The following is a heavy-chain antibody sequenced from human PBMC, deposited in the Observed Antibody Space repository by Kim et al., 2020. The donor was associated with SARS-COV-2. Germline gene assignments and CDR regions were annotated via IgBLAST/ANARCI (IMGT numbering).Heavy chain of an antibody. CDR2: GFYSGST. J-gene: IGHJ4*02. CDR3: ARRFGGSHESYFDL. Sequence: SETLSLTCTVSGGSVSIGSYYWSWIRQPPGKGLEWIGYGFYSGSTNYNPSLEGRVTISVDTSKNQFSLRLSSVTAADTAVYYCARRFGGSHESYFDLWGQGAPVTVSS. CDR1: GGSVSIGSYY. V-gene: IGHV4-61*01. D-gene: IGHD3-16*01.